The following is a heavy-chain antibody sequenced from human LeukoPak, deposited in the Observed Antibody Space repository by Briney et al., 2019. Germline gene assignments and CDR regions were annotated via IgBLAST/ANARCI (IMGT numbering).Heavy chain of an antibody. Sequence: GGSLRLSCAASGFTFSDYYMSWIRQAPGKGLEWVSYISSSGSTIYYADSVKGQFTIPRDNAKNSLYLQMNSLRAEDTAVYYCARDIAAAGTDAFDIWGQGTMVTVSS. D-gene: IGHD6-13*01. CDR1: GFTFSDYY. CDR3: ARDIAAAGTDAFDI. CDR2: ISSSGSTI. J-gene: IGHJ3*02. V-gene: IGHV3-11*01.